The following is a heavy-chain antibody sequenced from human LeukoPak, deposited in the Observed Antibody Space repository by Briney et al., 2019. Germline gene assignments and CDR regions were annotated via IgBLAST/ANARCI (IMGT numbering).Heavy chain of an antibody. J-gene: IGHJ4*02. D-gene: IGHD5-18*01. CDR1: GVSITSNY. CDR3: ARSSGHSYGDFDY. Sequence: SETLSLTCSVSGVSITSNYWSWIRQPPGKGLEWIGYTHYSGSTSYNPSLKSRITMSLDTSNNQFSLKLSSVTAADTAVYYCARSSGHSYGDFDYWGQGTLVTVSS. V-gene: IGHV4-59*01. CDR2: THYSGST.